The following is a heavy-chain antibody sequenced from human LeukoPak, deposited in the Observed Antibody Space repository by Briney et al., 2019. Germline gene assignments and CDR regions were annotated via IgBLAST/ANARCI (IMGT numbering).Heavy chain of an antibody. J-gene: IGHJ4*02. CDR3: ARDEGTTWDY. D-gene: IGHD4-17*01. V-gene: IGHV3-21*01. CDR1: GFTFSSYT. CDR2: ISSSSSYI. Sequence: GGSLRLSCAASGFTFSSYTMNWVRQAPGKGLEWVSSISSSSSYIYYADSVKGRFTISRDNAKNSLYLQMNSLRAEDTAVYFCARDEGTTWDYWGQGTLVTVSS.